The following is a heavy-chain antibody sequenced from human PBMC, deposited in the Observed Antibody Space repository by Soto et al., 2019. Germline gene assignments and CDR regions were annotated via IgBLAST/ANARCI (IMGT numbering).Heavy chain of an antibody. V-gene: IGHV4-34*01. CDR3: VETIDAFDI. Sequence: SETLSLTCAVYGGSFSGYYWSWIRQPPGKGLEWIGEINRSGSTNYNPSLKSRVTISVDTSKNQFSLKLSSVTAADTAVYYCVETIDAFDIWGQGTMVTVSS. CDR1: GGSFSGYY. CDR2: INRSGST. D-gene: IGHD3-10*01. J-gene: IGHJ3*02.